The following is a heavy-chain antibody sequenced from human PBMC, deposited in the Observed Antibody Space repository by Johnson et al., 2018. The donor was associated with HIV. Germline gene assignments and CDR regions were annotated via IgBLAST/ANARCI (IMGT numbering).Heavy chain of an antibody. Sequence: VQLVESGGGLVQPGGSLRLSCAASGFTFSSYDMHWVRQATGKGLEWVSAIGTAGDTYYPGSVKGRFTISRENAKNSLYLQMNSLRAEDTALYYCARGIMITFGGVIPNDAFDIWGQGTMVTVSS. V-gene: IGHV3-13*01. CDR1: GFTFSSYD. CDR3: ARGIMITFGGVIPNDAFDI. CDR2: IGTAGDT. D-gene: IGHD3-16*02. J-gene: IGHJ3*02.